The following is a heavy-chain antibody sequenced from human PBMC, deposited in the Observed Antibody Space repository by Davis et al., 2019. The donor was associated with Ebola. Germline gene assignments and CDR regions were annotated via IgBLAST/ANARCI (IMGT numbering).Heavy chain of an antibody. D-gene: IGHD6-13*01. V-gene: IGHV4-38-2*02. CDR3: ARAYKAAVGTMAYGMDV. Sequence: SETLSLTCIVSGYSITNGCYWGWIRQPPGKGLGWIGSVYHSGNTYYNPSLKSRLTISVDTSKNQFSLRLSSVTATDTAVYYCARAYKAAVGTMAYGMDVWGRGTTVIVSS. CDR2: VYHSGNT. CDR1: GYSITNGCY. J-gene: IGHJ6*02.